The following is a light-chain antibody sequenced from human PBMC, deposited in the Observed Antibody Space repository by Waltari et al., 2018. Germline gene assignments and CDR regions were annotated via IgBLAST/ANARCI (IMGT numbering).Light chain of an antibody. J-gene: IGLJ3*02. V-gene: IGLV1-40*01. CDR3: QSYDNGLRGRV. CDR1: SSNIGAGYD. CDR2: GNN. Sequence: QSVLTQPPSVSGAPGQRVTISCTGSSSNIGAGYDVHWSQQFPGTAPKLLIYGNNDRPSGVPDRFSGSKSDTSASLAISGLQADDEAEYHCQSYDNGLRGRVFGGGTKVTVL.